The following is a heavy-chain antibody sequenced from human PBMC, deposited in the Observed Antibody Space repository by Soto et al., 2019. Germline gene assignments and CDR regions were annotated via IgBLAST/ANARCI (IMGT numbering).Heavy chain of an antibody. CDR3: ARSRYYYDSSGDVFDY. CDR2: IIPIFGKA. CDR1: EGTVSSYA. J-gene: IGHJ4*02. D-gene: IGHD3-22*01. V-gene: IGHV1-69*13. Sequence: SVNVSCKTYEGTVSSYAISWVRQAPGQGLAWMGAIIPIFGKANYAQKFQGRVTITADESTSTAYMELSSLRSEDTAVYYCARSRYYYDSSGDVFDYWGQGTLVTVSS.